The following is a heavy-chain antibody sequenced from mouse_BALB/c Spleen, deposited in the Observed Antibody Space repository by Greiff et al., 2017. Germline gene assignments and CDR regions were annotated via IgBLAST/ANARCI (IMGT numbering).Heavy chain of an antibody. Sequence: EVNVVESGGGLVQPGGSRKLSCAASGFTFSSFGMHWVRQAPKKGLEWVAYISSGSSTIYYADTVKGRFTISRDNPKNTLFLQMTSLRSEDTAMYYCARGSYYGYDWFAYWGQGTLVTVSA. CDR1: GFTFSSFG. CDR2: ISSGSSTI. CDR3: ARGSYYGYDWFAY. J-gene: IGHJ3*01. D-gene: IGHD2-2*01. V-gene: IGHV5-17*02.